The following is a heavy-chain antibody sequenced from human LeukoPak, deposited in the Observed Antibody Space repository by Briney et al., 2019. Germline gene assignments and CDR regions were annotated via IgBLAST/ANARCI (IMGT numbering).Heavy chain of an antibody. J-gene: IGHJ3*02. V-gene: IGHV1-69*13. D-gene: IGHD6-19*01. CDR3: ARVFYSSGWDDAFDI. CDR1: GGTFSSYA. CDR2: IIPIFGTA. Sequence: ASVKVSCKASGGTFSSYAISWVRQAPGQGLEWMGGIIPIFGTANYAQKFQGRVTITADESTSTAYMELSSLRSEDTAVYYCARVFYSSGWDDAFDIWGQGTMVTVSS.